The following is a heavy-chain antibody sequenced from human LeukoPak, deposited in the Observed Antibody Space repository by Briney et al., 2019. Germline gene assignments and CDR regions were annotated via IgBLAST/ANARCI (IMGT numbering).Heavy chain of an antibody. CDR3: ARIIGGYYRAWYFDL. Sequence: SETLSLTCAVYGGSFSGYYWSWIRQPPGKGLEWIGYIYYSGSTNYNPSLKSRVTISVDTSKNQFSLKLSSVTAADTAVYYCARIIGGYYRAWYFDLWGRGTLVTVSS. CDR1: GGSFSGYY. D-gene: IGHD3-22*01. V-gene: IGHV4-59*01. J-gene: IGHJ2*01. CDR2: IYYSGST.